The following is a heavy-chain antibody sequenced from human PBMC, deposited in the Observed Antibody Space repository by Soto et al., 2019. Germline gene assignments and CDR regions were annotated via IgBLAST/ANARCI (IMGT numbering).Heavy chain of an antibody. CDR1: VFTIGGKKY. J-gene: IGHJ3*01. V-gene: IGHV3-53*01. Sequence: DVQLVESGGGLIQPGESLRLSCAASVFTIGGKKYVAWVRQAPGKGLEWVSALYDLDGSFYAASVKGRFTTSSDSSKTTVYLRMNDLRPDDTAVYYCATWHEREHAYDVWGQGTTVTVSS. D-gene: IGHD1-1*01. CDR2: LYDLDGS. CDR3: ATWHEREHAYDV.